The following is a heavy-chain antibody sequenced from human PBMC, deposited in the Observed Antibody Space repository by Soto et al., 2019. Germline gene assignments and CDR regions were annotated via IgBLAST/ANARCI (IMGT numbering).Heavy chain of an antibody. D-gene: IGHD6-13*01. CDR3: ARGRNIAAAGTLRYFDL. CDR2: INHSGST. J-gene: IGHJ2*01. CDR1: GGSFSCYY. Sequence: QVQLPQWGAGLLKPSETLSLPCAVYGGSFSCYYWCWIRQPPGKGLEWIGEINHSGSTNYNPSLKSRVTISVDTSKNQFALKLSSVTAADTAVYYCARGRNIAAAGTLRYFDLWGRGTLVTFSS. V-gene: IGHV4-34*01.